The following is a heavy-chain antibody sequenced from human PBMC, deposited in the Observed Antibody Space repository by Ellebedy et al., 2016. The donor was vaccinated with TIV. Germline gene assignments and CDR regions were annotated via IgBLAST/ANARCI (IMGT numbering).Heavy chain of an antibody. V-gene: IGHV3-13*01. J-gene: IGHJ4*02. CDR1: GFTFSSYD. CDR3: ARATAGFDY. D-gene: IGHD1-14*01. CDR2: IGAAGDT. Sequence: GESLKISCAASGFTFSSYDMNWVRQGSGNGLEWVSSIGAAGDTYYAGFVKGRVAISRENAKNSLYLQLNNVRVRDTAVYYCARATAGFDYWGQGTLVTVSS.